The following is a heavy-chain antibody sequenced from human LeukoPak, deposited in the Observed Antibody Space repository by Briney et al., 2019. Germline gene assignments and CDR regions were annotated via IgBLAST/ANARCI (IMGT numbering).Heavy chain of an antibody. CDR1: GYTFTGYY. CDR3: ARDRYYGSGSQNHYYYYYMDV. Sequence: ASVKVSCKASGYTFTGYYMHWVRQAPGQGLEWMGWINPNSGGTNYAQKFQGRVTMTRDTSISTAYMELSRLRSDDTAVYYCARDRYYGSGSQNHYYYYYMDVWGKGTTVTISS. CDR2: INPNSGGT. V-gene: IGHV1-2*02. J-gene: IGHJ6*03. D-gene: IGHD3-10*01.